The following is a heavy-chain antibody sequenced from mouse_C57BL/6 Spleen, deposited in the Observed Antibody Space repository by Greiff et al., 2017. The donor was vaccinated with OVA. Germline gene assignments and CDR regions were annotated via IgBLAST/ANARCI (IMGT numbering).Heavy chain of an antibody. CDR1: GFTFSSYA. D-gene: IGHD1-1*01. J-gene: IGHJ1*03. CDR2: ISDGGSYT. Sequence: EVQLVESGGGLVKPGGSLKLSCAASGFTFSSYAMSWVRQTPEKRLEWVATISDGGSYTYYPDNVKGRFTISRDNAKNNLYLQMSHLKSEDTAMYYGARKYYYGSSWGWYFDVWGTGTTVTVSS. V-gene: IGHV5-4*01. CDR3: ARKYYYGSSWGWYFDV.